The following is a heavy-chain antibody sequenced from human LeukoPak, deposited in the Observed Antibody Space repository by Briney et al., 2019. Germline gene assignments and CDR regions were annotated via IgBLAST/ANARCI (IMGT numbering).Heavy chain of an antibody. CDR2: IIPILGIA. J-gene: IGHJ4*02. CDR1: GGTFSSYA. CDR3: ARDTCSSTSCYAGSDY. D-gene: IGHD2-2*01. V-gene: IGHV1-69*04. Sequence: SVKVSCKASGGTFSSYAISWVRQAPGQGLEWMGRIIPILGIANYARKFQGRVTIAADKSTSTAYMELSSLRSEDTAVYYCARDTCSSTSCYAGSDYWGQGTLVTVSS.